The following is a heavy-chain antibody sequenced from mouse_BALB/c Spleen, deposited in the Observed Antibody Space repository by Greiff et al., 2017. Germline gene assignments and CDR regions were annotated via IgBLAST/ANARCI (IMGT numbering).Heavy chain of an antibody. Sequence: EVQLVESGGGLVKPGGSLKLSCAASGFTFSSYAMSWVRQTPEKRLEWVATISSGGSYTYYPDSVKGRFTISRDNAKNTLYLQMSSLRSEDTAMYYCASADSSGYWGQGTSVTVSS. D-gene: IGHD3-2*01. CDR2: ISSGGSYT. CDR1: GFTFSSYA. CDR3: ASADSSGY. V-gene: IGHV5-9-3*01. J-gene: IGHJ4*01.